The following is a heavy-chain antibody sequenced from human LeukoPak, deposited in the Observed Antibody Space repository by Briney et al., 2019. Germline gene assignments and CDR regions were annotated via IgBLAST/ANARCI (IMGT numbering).Heavy chain of an antibody. V-gene: IGHV3-74*01. Sequence: GGSLRLSCAASGFTLSAYWMHWVRQAPGKGLMWVSRIEGDGNRITYADSVKGRFTISRDNAENTLYLQMNSLRAEDTAVYYCTRDWRNLGYDYWGQGTLVTVSS. CDR2: IEGDGNRI. J-gene: IGHJ4*02. CDR3: TRDWRNLGYDY. D-gene: IGHD5-12*01. CDR1: GFTLSAYW.